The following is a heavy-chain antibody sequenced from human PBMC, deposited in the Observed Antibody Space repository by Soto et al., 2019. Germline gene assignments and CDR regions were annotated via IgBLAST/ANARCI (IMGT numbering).Heavy chain of an antibody. V-gene: IGHV3-23*01. Sequence: PGGSRRLSCTASGFPFSRHAMSWVRQAPGKGLEWVFSVTGTGGSTYYADSVKGRFTISRDNSKNTLYLQMNSLRAEDTAVYYCAKDRDPTVIVVVALFDSWGQGTLVTVSS. J-gene: IGHJ4*02. CDR2: VTGTGGST. D-gene: IGHD3-22*01. CDR3: AKDRDPTVIVVVALFDS. CDR1: GFPFSRHA.